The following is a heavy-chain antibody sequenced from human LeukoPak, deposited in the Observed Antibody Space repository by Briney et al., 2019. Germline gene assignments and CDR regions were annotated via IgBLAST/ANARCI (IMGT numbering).Heavy chain of an antibody. CDR2: INPYNDIT. D-gene: IGHD3-16*01. J-gene: IGHJ4*02. CDR1: GYTFTASG. Sequence: GASVKVSCKASGYTFTASGLCWVRQAPGQGLEWMGWINPYNDITDYAQTFKGRVTMTTDTSTSTAYMELRSLRSDDTAVYYCARDNDSRDPPHFDYWGQGTLVTVSS. CDR3: ARDNDSRDPPHFDY. V-gene: IGHV1-18*01.